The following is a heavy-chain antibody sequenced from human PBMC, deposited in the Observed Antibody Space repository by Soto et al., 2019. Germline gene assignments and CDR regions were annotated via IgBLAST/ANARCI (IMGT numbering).Heavy chain of an antibody. V-gene: IGHV1-69*08. J-gene: IGHJ4*02. CDR3: AREQYGGDPMI. CDR2: IIPILGIA. CDR1: GGTFSSYT. Sequence: QGQLVQSGAEVKKPGSSVKVSCKASGGTFSSYTISWVRQAPGQGLEWMGRIIPILGIANYAQKFQGRVTITADKSTSTAYMELSSLRSEDTAVYYCAREQYGGDPMIWGQGTLVTVSS. D-gene: IGHD2-21*02.